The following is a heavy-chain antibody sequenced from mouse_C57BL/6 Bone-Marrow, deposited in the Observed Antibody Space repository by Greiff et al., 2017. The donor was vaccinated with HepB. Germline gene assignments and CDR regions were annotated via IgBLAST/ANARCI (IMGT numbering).Heavy chain of an antibody. V-gene: IGHV1-23*01. D-gene: IGHD1-1*01. CDR3: TRKWDNRVVAAY. Sequence: QVLLQQSGAELVRPGASVKLSCKASGYTFTDYEMHCVNQTPVHGLEWIGSIDPETCDTAYNQTFKGKSTLTADKSSNTASMELRSLTSEDTALYYCTRKWDNRVVAAYWGQGTTLTVSS. CDR1: GYTFTDYE. J-gene: IGHJ2*01. CDR2: IDPETCDT.